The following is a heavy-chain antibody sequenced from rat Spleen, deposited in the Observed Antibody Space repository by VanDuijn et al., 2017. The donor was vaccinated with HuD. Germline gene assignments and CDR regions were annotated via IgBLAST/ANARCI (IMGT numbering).Heavy chain of an antibody. CDR2: IRYDGSST. D-gene: IGHD1-1*01. CDR3: ARQGTRWYYFDY. V-gene: IGHV5-7*01. CDR1: GFTLSDYY. Sequence: EVQLVESGGGLVQPGRSLKLSCAASGFTLSDYYMAWVRQTPTKGLEWVATIRYDGSSTYYRDSVRGRFTISRDNAKNTLYLQMDSLRSEDTATYYCARQGTRWYYFDYWGQGVMVTVSS. J-gene: IGHJ2*01.